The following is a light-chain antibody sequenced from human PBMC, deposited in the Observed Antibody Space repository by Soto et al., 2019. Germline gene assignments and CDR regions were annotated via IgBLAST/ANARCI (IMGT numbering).Light chain of an antibody. V-gene: IGLV1-47*01. CDR2: RNY. CDR1: ISNIGDND. Sequence: QAVVTQPPSASGTPGQRVTFSCSGSISNIGDNDVFWYQQLPGTAPKLLIYRNYERPSGVPDRFSGSKSGTSASLAISGLRSEDEADYYCAVWDDSLSGVVFGGGTKVTVL. J-gene: IGLJ2*01. CDR3: AVWDDSLSGVV.